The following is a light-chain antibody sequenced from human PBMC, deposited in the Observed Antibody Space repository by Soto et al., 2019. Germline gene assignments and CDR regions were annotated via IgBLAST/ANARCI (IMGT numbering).Light chain of an antibody. CDR2: NND. Sequence: QSVLTQPPSASGTPGQRVTISCSGSSSNIGSGTVNWYQQLPGTAPKLLIYNNDQWAPGVPDRFSGSKSGTSASLAISGLQSEDEADYYCASWDVSLNGLYVFGTGTKLTVL. CDR1: SSNIGSGT. J-gene: IGLJ1*01. V-gene: IGLV1-44*01. CDR3: ASWDVSLNGLYV.